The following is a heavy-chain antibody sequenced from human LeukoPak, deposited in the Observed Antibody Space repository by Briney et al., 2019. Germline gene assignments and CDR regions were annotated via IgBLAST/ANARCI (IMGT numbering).Heavy chain of an antibody. CDR1: GGSISSGGYS. D-gene: IGHD5-18*01. Sequence: PSQTLSLTCAVSGGSISSGGYSWSWIRQPPGKGLEWIGYIYHSGSTYYNPSLKSRVTISVDRSKNQLSLKLSSVTAADTAVYYCARGYSYGYGFDPWGQGTLVTVSS. J-gene: IGHJ5*02. CDR2: IYHSGST. CDR3: ARGYSYGYGFDP. V-gene: IGHV4-30-2*01.